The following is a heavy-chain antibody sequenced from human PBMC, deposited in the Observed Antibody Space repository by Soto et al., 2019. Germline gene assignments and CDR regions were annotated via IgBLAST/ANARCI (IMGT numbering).Heavy chain of an antibody. J-gene: IGHJ3*02. V-gene: IGHV1-2*04. CDR1: GYTFTGYY. CDR3: AREGYCSSTSCYDDAFDI. D-gene: IGHD2-2*01. Sequence: ASVKVSCKASGYTFTGYYMHWVLQAPGQGLEWMGWINPNSGGTNYAQKFQGWVTMTRDTSISTAYMELSRLRSDDTAVYYCAREGYCSSTSCYDDAFDIWGQGTMVTVSS. CDR2: INPNSGGT.